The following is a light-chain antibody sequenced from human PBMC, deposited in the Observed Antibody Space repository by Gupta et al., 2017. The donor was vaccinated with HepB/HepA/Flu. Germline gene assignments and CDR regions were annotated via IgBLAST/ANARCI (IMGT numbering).Light chain of an antibody. CDR2: GYS. CDR3: QSYDSSLSAYV. CDR1: NSNIGAGYD. J-gene: IGLJ1*01. V-gene: IGLV1-40*01. Sequence: QSVLTQPPSESGVPGHKVTISCTGSNSNIGAGYDVHWYQQLPGTAPKLLIFGYSHRPSGVPDRLSGSKSDTSASLAITGLQAEDEADYYCQSYDSSLSAYVFGLGTKVTVL.